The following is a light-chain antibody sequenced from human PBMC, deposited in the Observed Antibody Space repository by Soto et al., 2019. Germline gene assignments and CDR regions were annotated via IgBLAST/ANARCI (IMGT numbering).Light chain of an antibody. CDR1: HSVRSS. J-gene: IGKJ1*01. Sequence: EIVMTQSPATLSVSPGERATLSCRASHSVRSSLAWYQQKPGQAPRLLIHGASTRATGIPGRFSGSGSGTEFTLIISGLQSEDFAVYYCQQYNEWPETFGHGTRVEIK. CDR2: GAS. CDR3: QQYNEWPET. V-gene: IGKV3-15*01.